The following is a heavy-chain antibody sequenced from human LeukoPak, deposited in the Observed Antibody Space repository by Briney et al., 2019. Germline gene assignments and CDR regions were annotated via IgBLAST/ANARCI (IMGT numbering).Heavy chain of an antibody. CDR1: GYTFTSYY. J-gene: IGHJ4*02. Sequence: ASVKVSCKASGYTFTSYYIHWVRQAPGQGLEWMGLINPNGDSTDYAQKFQGGVTMTRDTSTSTVYMELSSLRSEDAAVYYCARAAGDTYGYRYYFDSWGQGTLVTVSS. V-gene: IGHV1-46*01. D-gene: IGHD5-18*01. CDR3: ARAAGDTYGYRYYFDS. CDR2: INPNGDST.